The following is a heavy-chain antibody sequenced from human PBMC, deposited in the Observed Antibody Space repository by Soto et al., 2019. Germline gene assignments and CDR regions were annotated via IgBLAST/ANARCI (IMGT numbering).Heavy chain of an antibody. CDR2: ISTYDDKT. D-gene: IGHD2-15*01. Sequence: QVQLVQSGAEVKTPGASVKVSCRASGRTHGISWVRQAPGQGLEWMGWISTYDDKTNFPQKFQGRITMTTDTSTSTAYMELRSLRSDDTAVYFCARDLGYCNSSGCFRNWFDPWGQGTLVTVSS. CDR3: ARDLGYCNSSGCFRNWFDP. CDR1: GRTHG. J-gene: IGHJ5*02. V-gene: IGHV1-18*01.